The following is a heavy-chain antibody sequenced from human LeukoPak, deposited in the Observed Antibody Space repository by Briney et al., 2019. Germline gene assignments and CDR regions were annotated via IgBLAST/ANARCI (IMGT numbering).Heavy chain of an antibody. V-gene: IGHV3-13*01. Sequence: GGSLRLSCAASGFTFSSYDMHWVRQATGKGLEWVSAIGTAGDTYYPGSVKGRFTISRENAKNSLYLQMNSLRAGDTAVYYCARGPSTAAGYYFDYWGQGTLVTVSS. CDR3: ARGPSTAAGYYFDY. J-gene: IGHJ4*02. CDR1: GFTFSSYD. D-gene: IGHD6-13*01. CDR2: IGTAGDT.